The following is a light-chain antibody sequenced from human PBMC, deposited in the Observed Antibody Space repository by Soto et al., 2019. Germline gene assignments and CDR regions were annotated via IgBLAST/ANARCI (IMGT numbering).Light chain of an antibody. CDR3: QSYDNYNVV. CDR2: EYY. J-gene: IGLJ2*01. Sequence: NFMLTQPHSVSESPGKTVTISCTRSSGNIASKYVQWYQQRPGSAPSTVIYEYYERPSGVPDRFSGAIDSSSNSASLTIPGLKTEDEADYYCQSYDNYNVVFGGGTKLTVL. CDR1: SGNIASKY. V-gene: IGLV6-57*04.